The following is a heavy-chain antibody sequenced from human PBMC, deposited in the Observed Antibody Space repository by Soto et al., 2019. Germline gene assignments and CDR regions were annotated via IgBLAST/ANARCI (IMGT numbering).Heavy chain of an antibody. CDR1: GFTFSSYA. V-gene: IGHV3-23*01. CDR3: AKDRGSSSGGYYYYYMDV. Sequence: EVQLLESGGGLVQPGGSLRLSCAASGFTFSSYAMCWVRQAPGKGLEWVPGITGSDGTTYYADSVKGRFTISRDYSKNTLYLQMNSLRAEDTAVYYCAKDRGSSSGGYYYYYMDVWGRGTTVTVSS. D-gene: IGHD6-6*01. CDR2: ITGSDGTT. J-gene: IGHJ6*03.